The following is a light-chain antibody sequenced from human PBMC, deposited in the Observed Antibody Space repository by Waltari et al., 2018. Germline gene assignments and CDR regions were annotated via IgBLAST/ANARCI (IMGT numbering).Light chain of an antibody. Sequence: QSALTQPASVSGSPGQSITISCSGTGNDVGRYNYVSWYQHHPGKVPKLVIYDVTKRPSGVSNRFSGSKSDNAASLTISGLQPEDEADYYCSSYASSATVIFGGGTKLTVL. CDR2: DVT. CDR1: GNDVGRYNY. J-gene: IGLJ2*01. CDR3: SSYASSATVI. V-gene: IGLV2-14*03.